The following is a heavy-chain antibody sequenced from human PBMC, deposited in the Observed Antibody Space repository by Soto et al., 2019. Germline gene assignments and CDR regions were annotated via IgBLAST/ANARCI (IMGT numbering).Heavy chain of an antibody. CDR3: ARVKVGDLFRFNWFFDL. CDR1: GGSISSGNFS. CDR2: IFHTGST. D-gene: IGHD3-3*01. Sequence: SETLSLTCTVSGGSISSGNFSWTWIRQPPGKGLEWIAYIFHTGSTFYNSSLKPRVSISVDRSKNQFSLKLKSVTETDTAVYYCARVKVGDLFRFNWFFDLWGQGTLVTVSS. V-gene: IGHV4-30-2*01. J-gene: IGHJ5*02.